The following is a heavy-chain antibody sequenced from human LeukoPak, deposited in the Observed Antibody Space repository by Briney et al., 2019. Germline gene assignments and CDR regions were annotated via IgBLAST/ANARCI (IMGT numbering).Heavy chain of an antibody. CDR3: ASSPRHYYYYMDV. CDR1: GGSISSYY. CDR2: IYYSGST. V-gene: IGHV4-59*01. Sequence: SETLSLTCTVSGGSISSYYWSWIRQPPGKGLEWIGYIYYSGSTNYNPSLKSRVTISVDTSKIQFSLKLSSVTAADTAVYYCASSPRHYYYYMDVWGKGTTVTVSS. J-gene: IGHJ6*03.